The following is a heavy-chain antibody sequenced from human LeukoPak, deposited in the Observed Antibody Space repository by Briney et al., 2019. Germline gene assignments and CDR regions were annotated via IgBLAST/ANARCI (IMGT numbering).Heavy chain of an antibody. CDR2: LYYSGST. CDR1: GGSITSSSYY. CDR3: ARDDHLFGAGTNY. V-gene: IGHV4-39*07. Sequence: WETLYLTCTVSGGSITSSSYYWGWIRPPPGKGLEWIVSLYYSGSTYDNPSLNSRTTISVDTSNNQFSLKVSSVTAADTAVYYCARDDHLFGAGTNYWGQGTLVTVSS. D-gene: IGHD3-10*01. J-gene: IGHJ4*02.